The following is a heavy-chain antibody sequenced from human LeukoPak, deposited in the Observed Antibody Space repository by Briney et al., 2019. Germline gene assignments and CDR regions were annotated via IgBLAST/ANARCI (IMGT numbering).Heavy chain of an antibody. V-gene: IGHV3-48*02. CDR2: ISSSSSTI. J-gene: IGHJ4*02. Sequence: GGPLRHSYAPPGLTLSSHSMNWARHAPEKALECVSYISSSSSTIYYADPVMGRFTISRDNSKNTLYLQMNSLRDEDTAVYYCAKFEFGFWGQGTLVTVSS. CDR3: AKFEFGF. CDR1: GLTLSSHS. D-gene: IGHD3-16*01.